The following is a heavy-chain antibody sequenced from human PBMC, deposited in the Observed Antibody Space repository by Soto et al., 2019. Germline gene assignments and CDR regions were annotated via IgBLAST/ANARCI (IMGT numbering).Heavy chain of an antibody. Sequence: ASVKVSCEASGYTFTVYYMHWVRQAPGQRLEWMGWINPNSGDTKYAQKFQGRVAMTRDTSISSAYMELSRLRSDDTAVYFCARDRGAGYYGMDVWGQGTTVTVSS. CDR3: ARDRGAGYYGMDV. D-gene: IGHD3-16*01. J-gene: IGHJ6*02. CDR2: INPNSGDT. CDR1: GYTFTVYY. V-gene: IGHV1-2*02.